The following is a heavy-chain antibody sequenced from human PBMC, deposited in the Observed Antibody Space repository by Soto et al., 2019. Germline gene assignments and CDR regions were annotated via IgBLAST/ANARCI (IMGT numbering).Heavy chain of an antibody. Sequence: QITLKESGPTLVKPTQTLTLTCTFSGFSLSTSGVGVGWIRQPPGKALEWLALIYWDDDKRYSPSLKSRLTITKDTSKNQVVLTMTNMDPVDTATYYCAHGRGGYGRRYYHYGMDVWGQGTTVTVSS. CDR2: IYWDDDK. CDR1: GFSLSTSGVG. CDR3: AHGRGGYGRRYYHYGMDV. V-gene: IGHV2-5*02. D-gene: IGHD5-12*01. J-gene: IGHJ6*02.